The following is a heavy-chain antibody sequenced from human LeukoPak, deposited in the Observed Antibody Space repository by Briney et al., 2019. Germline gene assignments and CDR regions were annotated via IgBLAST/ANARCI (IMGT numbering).Heavy chain of an antibody. V-gene: IGHV4-59*08. Sequence: SETLSLTCTVSGGSISSYCWSWIRQPPGKGLEWIGYIYYSGSTNYNPSLRSRVTISVDTSKNQFSLKLSSVTAADTAVYYCARHALGRGFDYWGQGTLVTVSS. CDR2: IYYSGST. CDR1: GGSISSYC. J-gene: IGHJ4*02. D-gene: IGHD7-27*01. CDR3: ARHALGRGFDY.